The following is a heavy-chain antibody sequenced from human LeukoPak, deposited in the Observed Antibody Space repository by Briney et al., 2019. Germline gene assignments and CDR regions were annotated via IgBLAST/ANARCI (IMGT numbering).Heavy chain of an antibody. Sequence: ASVKVSCKASGYTFTSYGISWVRQAPGQGLEWMGWISAYNGNTNYAQKLQGRVTMTTDTSTSTAYMELRSLRSDDTDVYYCAREVGPGYCSSTSCYLGWFDPWGQGTLVIVSS. V-gene: IGHV1-18*01. D-gene: IGHD2-2*01. CDR2: ISAYNGNT. CDR1: GYTFTSYG. J-gene: IGHJ5*02. CDR3: AREVGPGYCSSTSCYLGWFDP.